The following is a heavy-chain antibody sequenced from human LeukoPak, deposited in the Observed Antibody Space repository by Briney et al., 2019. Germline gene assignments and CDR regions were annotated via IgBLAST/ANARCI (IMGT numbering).Heavy chain of an antibody. CDR1: GFTFGSYA. D-gene: IGHD2-2*03. V-gene: IGHV3-30-3*01. CDR2: ISYDGSNK. Sequence: GGSLRLSCAASGFTFGSYAIYWVRQAPGKGLEWVAVISYDGSNKFHTDSVKGRFTISRDNSKNTLYLQMNSLRAEDTAVYYCARDNGLCASSTCGHFYYGMDVWGQGTTVTVSS. J-gene: IGHJ6*02. CDR3: ARDNGLCASSTCGHFYYGMDV.